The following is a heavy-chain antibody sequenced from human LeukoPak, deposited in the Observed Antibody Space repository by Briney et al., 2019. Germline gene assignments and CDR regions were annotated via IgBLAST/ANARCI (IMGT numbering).Heavy chain of an antibody. CDR1: GFTFSSYA. CDR3: ARETGSAVGSTDFDY. D-gene: IGHD4-17*01. V-gene: IGHV3-30-3*01. J-gene: IGHJ4*02. CDR2: ISYDGSNK. Sequence: GGSLRLSCAASGFTFSSYAMHWIRQAPGKGLEWVAVISYDGSNKYYADSVKGRFTISRDNSKNTLYLQMNSLRAEDTAVYYCARETGSAVGSTDFDYWGQGTLVTVSS.